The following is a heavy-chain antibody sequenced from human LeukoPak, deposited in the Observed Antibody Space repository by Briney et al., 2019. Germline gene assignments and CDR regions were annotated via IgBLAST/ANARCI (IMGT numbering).Heavy chain of an antibody. J-gene: IGHJ4*02. Sequence: GGSLRLSCAASGFTVSGNYMSWVRQAPGKGLEWVSLIHSGGSTYYADSVKGRFTISRDNSKNTLYLEMSSLRVDDAAIYYCARSVWGSYHFDYWGQGTRVTVSS. CDR2: IHSGGST. CDR1: GFTVSGNY. CDR3: ARSVWGSYHFDY. V-gene: IGHV3-53*01. D-gene: IGHD3-16*01.